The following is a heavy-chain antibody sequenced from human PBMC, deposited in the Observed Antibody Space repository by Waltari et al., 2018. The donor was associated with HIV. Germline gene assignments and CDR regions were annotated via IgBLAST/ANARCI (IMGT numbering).Heavy chain of an antibody. CDR1: GYILTELS. Sequence: QVQLVQSGAEGKRPGASVKVSYKVSGYILTELSIHWVRQAPGKGLEWVGSFDPADGKTTYAQKFQGRVTMTEDTSTDTASMEVSSLRSEDTAVYYCATARQWLVDSGMDVWGQGTTVTVSS. CDR3: ATARQWLVDSGMDV. V-gene: IGHV1-24*01. D-gene: IGHD6-19*01. CDR2: FDPADGKT. J-gene: IGHJ6*02.